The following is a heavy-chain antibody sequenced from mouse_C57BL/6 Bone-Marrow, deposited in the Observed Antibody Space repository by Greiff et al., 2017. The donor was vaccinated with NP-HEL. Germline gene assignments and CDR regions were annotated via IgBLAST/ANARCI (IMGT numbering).Heavy chain of an antibody. CDR3: ARCDTTVVAPYYFDY. V-gene: IGHV1-9*01. CDR1: GYTFTGYW. Sequence: VQLQQSGAELMKPGASVKLSCKATGYTFTGYWIEWVKQRPGHGLEWIGEILPGSGSTNYNEKFKGKATFTADKSSNTAYMQLSSLTTEDSAIYYCARCDTTVVAPYYFDYWGQGTTLTVSS. CDR2: ILPGSGST. J-gene: IGHJ2*01. D-gene: IGHD1-1*01.